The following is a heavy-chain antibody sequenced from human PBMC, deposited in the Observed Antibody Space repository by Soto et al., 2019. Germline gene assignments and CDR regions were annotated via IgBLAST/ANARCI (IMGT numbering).Heavy chain of an antibody. CDR1: GNTFTSYD. CDR3: ARATTRGGSKPLDY. Sequence: QVQLVQSGAEVKKPGASVKVSCKASGNTFTSYDINWVRQATGQGPEWMGWMNPNSGNTGYAQKFKGRDTMTKDNSISTDYMELNSLASEDTAVYYCARATTRGGSKPLDYWGQGTLVTVSS. J-gene: IGHJ4*02. D-gene: IGHD2-15*01. V-gene: IGHV1-8*01. CDR2: MNPNSGNT.